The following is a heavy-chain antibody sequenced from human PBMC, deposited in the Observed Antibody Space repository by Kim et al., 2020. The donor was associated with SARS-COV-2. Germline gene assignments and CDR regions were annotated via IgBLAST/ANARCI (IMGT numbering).Heavy chain of an antibody. Sequence: SETLSLTCTVSGGSISSSSYYWGWIRQPPGKGLEWIGSIYYSGSTYYNPSLKSRVTISVDTSKNQFSLKLSSVTAADTAVYYCASVYSSGWYGWFDPWGQGTLVTVSS. D-gene: IGHD6-19*01. CDR1: GGSISSSSYY. CDR3: ASVYSSGWYGWFDP. J-gene: IGHJ5*02. CDR2: IYYSGST. V-gene: IGHV4-39*07.